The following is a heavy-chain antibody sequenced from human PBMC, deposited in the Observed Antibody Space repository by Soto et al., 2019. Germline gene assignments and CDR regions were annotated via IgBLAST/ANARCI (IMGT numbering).Heavy chain of an antibody. V-gene: IGHV1-69*12. CDR3: AGDEGYSGYAEGTDV. Sequence: QAQLVQSGAEVKKPGSSVKVSCKVSGGTFSRNAISWVRQAPGQGLGGMGGIVPIYGSANNAQTFQGRVTMRADESTSTAYMELVNLRPEDTAVYYCAGDEGYSGYAEGTDVWGQWTTVTVSS. CDR1: GGTFSRNA. J-gene: IGHJ6*02. D-gene: IGHD5-12*01. CDR2: IVPIYGSA.